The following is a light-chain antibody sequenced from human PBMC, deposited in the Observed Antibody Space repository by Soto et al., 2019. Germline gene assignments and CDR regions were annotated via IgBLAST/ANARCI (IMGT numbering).Light chain of an antibody. J-gene: IGKJ1*01. CDR1: QGVSSY. V-gene: IGKV1-NL1*01. Sequence: EIRITQSPSPLSASEGERVTLTCRASQGVSSYLAWYQQKPGKAPKLLIYAASSLESGVPARFSGSGSGTDFTLTISSLQPEDFATYYCQQYNSSPLTFGQGTQVDI. CDR2: AAS. CDR3: QQYNSSPLT.